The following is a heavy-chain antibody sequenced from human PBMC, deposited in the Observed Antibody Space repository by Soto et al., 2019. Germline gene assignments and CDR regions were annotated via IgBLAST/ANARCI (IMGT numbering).Heavy chain of an antibody. D-gene: IGHD1-26*01. V-gene: IGHV1-18*01. CDR3: ARGIVGATTYYYYGMDV. Sequence: ASVKVSCKASGYTFTSYGISWVRQAPRQGLEWMGWISAYNGNTNYAQKLQGRVTMTTDTSTSTAYMELRSLRSDDTAVYYCARGIVGATTYYYYGMDVWGQGTTVTVSS. J-gene: IGHJ6*02. CDR1: GYTFTSYG. CDR2: ISAYNGNT.